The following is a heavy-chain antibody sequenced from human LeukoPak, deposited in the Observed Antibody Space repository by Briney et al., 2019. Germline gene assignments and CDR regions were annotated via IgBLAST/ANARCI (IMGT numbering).Heavy chain of an antibody. Sequence: GGSLRLSCAASGFTFSNYAMSWVRQAPGKGLEWVSAISGNGGSTYYADSVKGRFTISRDNSKDTLYLQMNSLRAEDTAVYYCAKISPYGGNSAWGQGTLVTVSS. CDR2: ISGNGGST. J-gene: IGHJ4*02. V-gene: IGHV3-23*01. D-gene: IGHD4-23*01. CDR1: GFTFSNYA. CDR3: AKISPYGGNSA.